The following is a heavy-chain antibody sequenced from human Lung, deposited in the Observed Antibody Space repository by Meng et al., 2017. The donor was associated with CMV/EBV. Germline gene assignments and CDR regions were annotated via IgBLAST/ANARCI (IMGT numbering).Heavy chain of an antibody. CDR3: ARGYCSGGSCPVFDP. Sequence: GEVKKPGASGKVSCKASGYTLTSYDINWVRQATGQGLEWMGWMNPNSGNTGYAQKFQGRVTMTRNTSISTAYMELSSLRSEDTAVYYCARGYCSGGSCPVFDPWGQGTLVTVSS. D-gene: IGHD2-15*01. CDR1: GYTLTSYD. CDR2: MNPNSGNT. V-gene: IGHV1-8*01. J-gene: IGHJ5*02.